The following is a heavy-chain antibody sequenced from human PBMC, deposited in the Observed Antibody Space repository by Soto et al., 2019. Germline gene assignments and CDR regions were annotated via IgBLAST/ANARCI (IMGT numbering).Heavy chain of an antibody. V-gene: IGHV1-69*08. CDR3: VREAVAGVSYYGMDV. CDR1: GGTFSSYT. CDR2: IIPILGIA. J-gene: IGHJ6*02. Sequence: QVQLVQSGAEVKKPGSSVKVSCKASGGTFSSYTISWVRQAPGQGLEWMGRIIPILGIANYAQKFQGRVTITADKSTSTAYMELSSLRSEDTAVYYCVREAVAGVSYYGMDVWGQGTTVTVSS. D-gene: IGHD6-19*01.